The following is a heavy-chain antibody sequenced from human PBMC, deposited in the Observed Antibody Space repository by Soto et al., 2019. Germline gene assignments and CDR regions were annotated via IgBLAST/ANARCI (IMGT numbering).Heavy chain of an antibody. CDR1: GFTFSSYA. V-gene: IGHV3-23*01. J-gene: IGHJ6*02. CDR2: ISGSGGST. D-gene: IGHD3-9*01. CDR3: ARDLNGRFFDWLSISAFYYGTDV. Sequence: GGSLRLSCAASGFTFSSYAMSWVRQAPGKGLEWVSAISGSGGSTYYADSVKGRFSISRDNSKNTLYLQMNSLRTEDTAVYYCARDLNGRFFDWLSISAFYYGTDVWGQGTTVTVSS.